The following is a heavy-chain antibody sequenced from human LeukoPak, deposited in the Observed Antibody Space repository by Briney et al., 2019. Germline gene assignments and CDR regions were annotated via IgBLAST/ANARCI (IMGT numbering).Heavy chain of an antibody. CDR3: ARDSEYYYGSGSFNWFDP. J-gene: IGHJ5*02. CDR2: IHHSGST. Sequence: SGTLSLTCAVSGGSISSSNWWSWVRQPPGKGLEWIGEIHHSGSTNYNPSLKSRVTISVDKSKNQFSLKLSSVTAADTAVYYCARDSEYYYGSGSFNWFDPWGQGTLVTVSS. D-gene: IGHD3-10*01. V-gene: IGHV4-4*02. CDR1: GGSISSSNW.